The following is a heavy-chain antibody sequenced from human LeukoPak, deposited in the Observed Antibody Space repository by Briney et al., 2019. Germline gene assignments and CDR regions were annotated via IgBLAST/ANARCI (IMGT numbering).Heavy chain of an antibody. Sequence: ASVKVSCKASGYTFTSYDINWVRQAPGKGLEWMGGYDPEDAETIYAQNFQGRVTMTEDTSTDTAYMELSSLRSEDTAVYYCATDRGREDILPDAFDIWGQGTMVTVSS. CDR1: GYTFTSYD. D-gene: IGHD3-10*01. CDR2: YDPEDAET. V-gene: IGHV1-24*01. CDR3: ATDRGREDILPDAFDI. J-gene: IGHJ3*02.